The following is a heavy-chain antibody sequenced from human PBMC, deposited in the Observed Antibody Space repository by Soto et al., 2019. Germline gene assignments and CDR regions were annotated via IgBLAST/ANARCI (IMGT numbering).Heavy chain of an antibody. Sequence: QVPLVQSGAEVKKPGASVKVSCKASGYTFTTYGMTWVRQAPGQGLDWMGWISTYNGNTKYAERLQGRVTITTDTTTSTAYMELRSLRSDDTAVYYCARGPTDYYDNSGDYFLDYWGQGTLVTVSS. CDR3: ARGPTDYYDNSGDYFLDY. CDR2: ISTYNGNT. J-gene: IGHJ4*02. D-gene: IGHD3-22*01. V-gene: IGHV1-18*01. CDR1: GYTFTTYG.